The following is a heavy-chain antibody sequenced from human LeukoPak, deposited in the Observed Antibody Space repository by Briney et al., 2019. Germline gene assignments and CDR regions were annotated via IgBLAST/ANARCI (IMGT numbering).Heavy chain of an antibody. J-gene: IGHJ4*02. CDR1: GFTFSNYA. D-gene: IGHD3-3*01. CDR3: AKTPVRRFPLYFDY. CDR2: IGGGAGST. Sequence: GGSLRLSCAASGFTFSNYAMSWVRQAQGKGLEWVSVIGGGAGSTYYADSVKGRFTIFRDKSKNTLYLQMNSLRAEDTAVYYCAKTPVRRFPLYFDYWGQGTLVTVSS. V-gene: IGHV3-23*01.